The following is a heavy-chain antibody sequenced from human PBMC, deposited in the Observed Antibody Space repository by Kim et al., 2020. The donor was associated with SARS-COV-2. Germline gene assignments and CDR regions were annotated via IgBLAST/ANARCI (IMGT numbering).Heavy chain of an antibody. Sequence: SETLSLTCTVSGGSISSTSYHWSWIRQSPGKGLEWIGSIHYGGNTYYNASLKSRVTISPDTSKNQLSLKLSSVTAADTAIYYCARIRVENTGWTPFDYWGQGTLATVSS. D-gene: IGHD6-19*01. J-gene: IGHJ4*02. CDR1: GGSISSTSYH. CDR2: IHYGGNT. V-gene: IGHV4-39*01. CDR3: ARIRVENTGWTPFDY.